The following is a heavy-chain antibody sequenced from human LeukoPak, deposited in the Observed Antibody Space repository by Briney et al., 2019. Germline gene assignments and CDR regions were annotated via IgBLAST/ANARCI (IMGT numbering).Heavy chain of an antibody. Sequence: GRSLRLSCAASGFTFDDYAMHWVRQAPGKGLEWVSAISWNSDTVHYAESVKGRFTISRDNAKNSLYLQMNSLRAEDTALYYCAKGFIAISPGNGGRIAARLEGYYYGMDVWGQGTTVTVSS. CDR2: ISWNSDTV. CDR3: AKGFIAISPGNGGRIAARLEGYYYGMDV. D-gene: IGHD6-6*01. CDR1: GFTFDDYA. J-gene: IGHJ6*02. V-gene: IGHV3-9*01.